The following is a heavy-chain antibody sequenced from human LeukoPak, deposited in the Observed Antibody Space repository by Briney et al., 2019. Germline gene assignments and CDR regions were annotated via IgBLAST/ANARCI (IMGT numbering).Heavy chain of an antibody. CDR3: AREDCGGGSCSTSEVTFDY. V-gene: IGHV3-21*01. CDR1: GFTFSSYN. J-gene: IGHJ4*02. Sequence: GGSLRLSCAASGFTFSSYNMNWVRQAPGKGLEWVSSISSSTSYIYYADSVKGRFTISRDNSKNTLYLQMNSLRAEDTAVYYCAREDCGGGSCSTSEVTFDYWGQGTLVTVSS. CDR2: ISSSTSYI. D-gene: IGHD2-15*01.